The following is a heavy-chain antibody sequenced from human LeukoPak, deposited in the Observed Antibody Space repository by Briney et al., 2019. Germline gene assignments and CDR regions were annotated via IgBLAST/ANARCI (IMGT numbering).Heavy chain of an antibody. CDR1: GYIFTIFG. D-gene: IGHD3-22*01. V-gene: IGHV1-3*01. CDR3: ARSPITMIVVVIPRLDY. Sequence: ASVKVSCKASGYIFTIFGISWVRQAPGQRLEWMGWINAGNGNTKYSQKFQGRVTITRDTSASTAYMELSSLRSEDTAVYYCARSPITMIVVVIPRLDYWGQGTLVTVSS. J-gene: IGHJ4*02. CDR2: INAGNGNT.